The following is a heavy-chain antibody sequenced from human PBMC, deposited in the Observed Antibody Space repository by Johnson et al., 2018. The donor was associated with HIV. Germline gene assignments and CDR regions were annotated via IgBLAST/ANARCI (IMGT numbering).Heavy chain of an antibody. CDR2: ISYDGSNK. CDR3: ATWIQLWPDAFDI. J-gene: IGHJ3*02. Sequence: QVQLVESGGGVVQPGRSLRLSCAASGFTFSSYAMHWVRQAPGQGLEWVAVISYDGSNKYYADSVKGRFTISRDNSKNTLYLQMNSLRAEDTALYYCATWIQLWPDAFDIWGQGTMVTVSS. V-gene: IGHV3-30*04. CDR1: GFTFSSYA. D-gene: IGHD5-18*01.